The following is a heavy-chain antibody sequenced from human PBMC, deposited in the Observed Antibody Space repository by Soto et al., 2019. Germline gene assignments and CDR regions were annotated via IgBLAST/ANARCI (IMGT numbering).Heavy chain of an antibody. D-gene: IGHD6-19*01. V-gene: IGHV3-23*01. Sequence: PGGSMRLSCAASGFICSSYDMSWVRQAPGKGLEWVSTILVDGRTFYVDSVKGRFTISRDSSQNTVYLQMNSLRAEDTAIYYCARVPVATPGNIYIWGQGTLVTVS. CDR3: ARVPVATPGNIYI. CDR1: GFICSSYD. J-gene: IGHJ3*02. CDR2: ILVDGRT.